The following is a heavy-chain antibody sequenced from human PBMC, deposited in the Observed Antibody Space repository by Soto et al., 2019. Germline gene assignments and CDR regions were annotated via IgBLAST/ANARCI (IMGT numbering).Heavy chain of an antibody. D-gene: IGHD2-8*01. J-gene: IGHJ2*01. CDR2: ISWNSGSI. V-gene: IGHV3-9*01. Sequence: EVQLVESGGGLVQPGRSLRLSCAASGFTFDDYAMHWVRQAPGKGLEWVSGISWNSGSIGYADSVKGRFTISRDNAKNSLSLQMNSLRTEDTALYYCAKDATYAGYWYFDLWGRGTLVTVSS. CDR1: GFTFDDYA. CDR3: AKDATYAGYWYFDL.